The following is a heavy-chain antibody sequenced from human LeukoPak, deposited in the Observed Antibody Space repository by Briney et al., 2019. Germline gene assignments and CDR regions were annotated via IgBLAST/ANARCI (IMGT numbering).Heavy chain of an antibody. V-gene: IGHV3-30*02. J-gene: IGHJ4*02. D-gene: IGHD7-27*01. CDR1: GFTFSSYG. CDR3: AREEGGKLGIDYYFDY. CDR2: IQYDGSDK. Sequence: PGGSLRLSCAASGFTFSSYGMHWVRQAPGKGLEWVAFIQYDGSDKFYGDSMKGRFTISRDNSKNTLYLQMNSLRAEDTAMYYCAREEGGKLGIDYYFDYWGQGTLVTVSS.